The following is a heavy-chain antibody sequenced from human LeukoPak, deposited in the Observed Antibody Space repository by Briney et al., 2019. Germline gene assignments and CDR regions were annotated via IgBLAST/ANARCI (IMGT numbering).Heavy chain of an antibody. J-gene: IGHJ4*02. CDR1: GGSISSGSYY. Sequence: PSETLSLTCTVSGGSISSGSYYWSWIRQPAGKGLEWIGRICTSGSTNYNPSLKSRVTISVDTSKNQFSLKLSSVTAADTAVYYCARRVAIYYFDYWGQGTLVTVSS. V-gene: IGHV4-61*02. CDR3: ARRVAIYYFDY. CDR2: ICTSGST.